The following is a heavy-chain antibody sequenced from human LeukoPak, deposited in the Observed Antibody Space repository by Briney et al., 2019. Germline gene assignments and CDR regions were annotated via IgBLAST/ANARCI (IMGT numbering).Heavy chain of an antibody. V-gene: IGHV4-59*11. CDR2: ISYDGRT. CDR3: ARTKYHYYDSSGYEGPYNYMDV. CDR1: GDSIGSRY. J-gene: IGHJ6*03. Sequence: SETLSLTCTVSGDSIGSRYWSWIRQPPGKGLEWIGYISYDGRTNYSPSLKSRVTISVDTSMNQLSLKLSSVTAADTAVYYCARTKYHYYDSSGYEGPYNYMDVWGKGTTVTVSS. D-gene: IGHD3-22*01.